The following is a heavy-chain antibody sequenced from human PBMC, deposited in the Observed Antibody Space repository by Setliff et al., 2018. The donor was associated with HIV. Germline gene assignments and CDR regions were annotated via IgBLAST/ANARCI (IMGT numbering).Heavy chain of an antibody. V-gene: IGHV4-38-2*01. CDR1: GYSISSGYY. J-gene: IGHJ6*03. D-gene: IGHD6-13*01. CDR2: IYHSGST. CDR3: ARGRSRWTYYNYYYMDV. Sequence: PSETLSLTCAVSGYSISSGYYWGWFRQPPGKGLEWIGSIYHSGSTYYNPSLKSRVTISVDTSKNQFSLKLSSVTAADTAVYYCARGRSRWTYYNYYYMDVWGKGTTVTVSS.